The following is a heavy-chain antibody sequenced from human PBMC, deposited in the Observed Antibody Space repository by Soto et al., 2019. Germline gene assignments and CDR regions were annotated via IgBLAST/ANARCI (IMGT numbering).Heavy chain of an antibody. CDR3: ARRLGDKQWLETYYYYYGMDV. V-gene: IGHV4-39*01. CDR2: IYYSGST. D-gene: IGHD6-19*01. Sequence: SETLSLTCTVSGGSISSSSYYWGWIRQPPGKGLEWIGSIYYSGSTYYNPSLKSRVTISVDTSKNQFSLKLSSVTAADTAVYYCARRLGDKQWLETYYYYYGMDVWGQGTTVTVSS. CDR1: GGSISSSSYY. J-gene: IGHJ6*02.